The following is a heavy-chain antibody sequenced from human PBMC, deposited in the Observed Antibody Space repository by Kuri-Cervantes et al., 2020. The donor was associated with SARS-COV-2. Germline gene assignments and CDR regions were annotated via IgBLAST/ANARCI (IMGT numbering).Heavy chain of an antibody. CDR3: ASLITIFGEDAFDI. CDR2: ISAYNGNT. CDR1: GYTFTSYG. J-gene: IGHJ3*02. V-gene: IGHV1-18*01. Sequence: ASVKVSCKASGYTFTSYGISWVRQAPGQGLEWMGWISAYNGNTNYAQKLQGRVTMTTDTSTSTACMELRSLRSDDTAVYYCASLITIFGEDAFDIWGQGTMVTVSS. D-gene: IGHD3-3*01.